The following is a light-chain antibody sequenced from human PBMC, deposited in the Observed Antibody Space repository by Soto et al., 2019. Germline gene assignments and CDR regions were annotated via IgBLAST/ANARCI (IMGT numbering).Light chain of an antibody. CDR3: QQYGSSPQT. CDR2: QTS. J-gene: IGKJ1*01. Sequence: EIVLTQSPATLSSFPGDRVTLCGMASQYINTRLAWYQHRPGQAPRLLIYQTSLRAAGIPDRFSGSGSGTDFTLTISRLEPEDFAVYYCQQYGSSPQTFGQGTKVDIK. CDR1: QYINTR. V-gene: IGKV3-20*01.